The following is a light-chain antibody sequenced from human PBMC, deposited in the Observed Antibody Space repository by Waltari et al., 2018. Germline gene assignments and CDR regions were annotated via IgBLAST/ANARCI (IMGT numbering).Light chain of an antibody. CDR3: HVWHPDVDPGV. CDR1: NIGSYS. Sequence: SYVLTQPPSVSVAPGETARITCGGGNIGSYSVHWYQQRPGQAPMLVIYYDSDRPSGIPERFSGYNAGNTATLTIRRVEAGDEAKYYCHVWHPDVDPGVFGTGTDVTVL. CDR2: YDS. J-gene: IGLJ1*01. V-gene: IGLV3-21*04.